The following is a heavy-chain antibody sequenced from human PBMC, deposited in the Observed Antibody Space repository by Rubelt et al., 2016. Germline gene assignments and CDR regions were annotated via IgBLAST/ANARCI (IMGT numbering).Heavy chain of an antibody. CDR1: GYSFTSYW. V-gene: IGHV5-51*01. Sequence: EVQLVQSGAEVKKPGESLKISCKGSGYSFTSYWIGWVRQMPGQGLEWMGIIYPGDSDTRYSPSFQGQVTISADKSISTAYLQWGSPKASDTARYYCARRRAVAGTYYFDYWGQGTLVTVSS. J-gene: IGHJ4*02. CDR3: ARRRAVAGTYYFDY. CDR2: IYPGDSDT. D-gene: IGHD6-19*01.